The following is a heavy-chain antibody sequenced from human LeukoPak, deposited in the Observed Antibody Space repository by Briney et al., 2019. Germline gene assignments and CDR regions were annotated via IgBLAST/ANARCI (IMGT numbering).Heavy chain of an antibody. CDR1: GFTFSDYY. Sequence: GGSLRLSCAASGFTFSDYYMSWIRQAPGKGLEWVSYISSSGSTIYYADSVKGRFTISRDNAKNSLFLQMNSLRVEDTALYYCARGGISIFGVVFYMDVWGKGTTVTVSS. V-gene: IGHV3-11*01. J-gene: IGHJ6*03. CDR3: ARGGISIFGVVFYMDV. CDR2: ISSSGSTI. D-gene: IGHD3-3*01.